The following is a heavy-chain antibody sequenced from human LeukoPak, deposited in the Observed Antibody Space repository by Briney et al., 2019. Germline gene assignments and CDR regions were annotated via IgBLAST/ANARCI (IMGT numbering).Heavy chain of an antibody. CDR3: ARGRGATSDY. Sequence: GGSLRLSCAASGFTFSSYSMNWVRQAPGKGLEWVSYISSSSSTIYYADSVKGRFTISRDNAKNSLYLQMNSLRAEDTAVYYCARGRGATSDYWGQGTLVTVSS. CDR2: ISSSSSTI. V-gene: IGHV3-48*04. D-gene: IGHD5-12*01. J-gene: IGHJ4*02. CDR1: GFTFSSYS.